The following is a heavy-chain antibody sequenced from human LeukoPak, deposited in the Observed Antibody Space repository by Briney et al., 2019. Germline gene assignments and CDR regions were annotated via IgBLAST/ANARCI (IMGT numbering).Heavy chain of an antibody. Sequence: ASVKVSCKASGGTFSSYAISWVRQAPGQGLEWMGIINPSGGSTSYAQKFQGRVTMTRDTSTSTVYMELSSLRSEDTAVYYCARGIISSGPHWYFDLWGRGTLVTVSS. CDR1: GGTFSSYA. J-gene: IGHJ2*01. CDR2: INPSGGST. V-gene: IGHV1-46*01. CDR3: ARGIISSGPHWYFDL. D-gene: IGHD6-19*01.